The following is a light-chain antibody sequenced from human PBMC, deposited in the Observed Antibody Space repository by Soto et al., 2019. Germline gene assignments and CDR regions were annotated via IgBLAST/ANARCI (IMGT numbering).Light chain of an antibody. CDR2: GAS. J-gene: IGKJ1*01. CDR1: QSINSTY. CDR3: QQDASLWWT. V-gene: IGKV3-20*01. Sequence: EIVWTQSPGTLSLSPGERATLSCRASQSINSTYLAWYQQKPGQAPRLLIDGASSRATCIPDRFSGSGSGTAFTLTIISLEPEELAVYYCQQDASLWWTFGQGTKEEVE.